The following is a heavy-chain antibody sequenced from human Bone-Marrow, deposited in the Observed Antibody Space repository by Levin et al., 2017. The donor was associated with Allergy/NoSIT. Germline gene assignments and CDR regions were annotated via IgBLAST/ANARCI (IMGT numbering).Heavy chain of an antibody. CDR1: GFSFSTSW. V-gene: IGHV3-7*01. D-gene: IGHD3-3*01. CDR3: TREEWFFDY. Sequence: GGSLRLSCAASGFSFSTSWMSWVRQSPGKGLEWVANINQDGSEKYYVDSVKGRFTISRDNAKNSLYLQMNSVRAEDTAVYYCTREEWFFDYWGQGTLVTVSS. CDR2: INQDGSEK. J-gene: IGHJ4*02.